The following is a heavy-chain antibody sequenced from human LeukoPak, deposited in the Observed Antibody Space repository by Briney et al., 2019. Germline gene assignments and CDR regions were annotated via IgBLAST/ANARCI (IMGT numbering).Heavy chain of an antibody. Sequence: SVKVSCKASGGTFTSYAISWVRQAPGQGLEWMGGITHIFGSANYAQEFQGRVTITADESTHTAYMELSSLRSEETAVYYCASRLMVEMATYFDYWGQGTLVTVSS. CDR3: ASRLMVEMATYFDY. CDR2: ITHIFGSA. V-gene: IGHV1-69*13. D-gene: IGHD5-24*01. J-gene: IGHJ4*02. CDR1: GGTFTSYA.